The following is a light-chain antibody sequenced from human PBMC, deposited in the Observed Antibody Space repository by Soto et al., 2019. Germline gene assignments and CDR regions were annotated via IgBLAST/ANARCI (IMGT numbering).Light chain of an antibody. CDR2: GAS. J-gene: IGKJ5*01. CDR1: QSVSRK. CDR3: QQYGSPPIT. Sequence: EIVMTQSPATLSVSPGESATLSCRASQSVSRKLAWYQQKPGQAPRLLIYGASSRATGIPDRFSGSGSGTDFTLTISRLEPEDFAVYYCQQYGSPPITFGQGTRLEIK. V-gene: IGKV3-20*01.